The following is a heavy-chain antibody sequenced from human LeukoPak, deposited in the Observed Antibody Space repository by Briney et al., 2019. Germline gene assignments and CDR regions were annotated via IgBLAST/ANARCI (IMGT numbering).Heavy chain of an antibody. Sequence: PGESLILACAASVFTFSDYSMRWGRQAPGKGLGLVSSISRSSTYIYYADSVKGRFTMSRDNAKHSLYLQMNRLSAEDTAIYYCARGTLGTFYYFDPWGQGTLVTVSS. CDR2: ISRSSTYI. CDR1: VFTFSDYS. D-gene: IGHD1-7*01. V-gene: IGHV3-21*01. CDR3: ARGTLGTFYYFDP. J-gene: IGHJ4*02.